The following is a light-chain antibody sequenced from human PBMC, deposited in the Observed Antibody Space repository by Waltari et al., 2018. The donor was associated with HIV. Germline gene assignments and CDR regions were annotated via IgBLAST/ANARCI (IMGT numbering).Light chain of an antibody. V-gene: IGLV2-18*02. CDR3: SSYTSSSTFV. CDR1: SSDGGSYTR. J-gene: IGLJ2*01. Sequence: QSALTQPTSVSGSPGPSVTISCTGTSSDGGSYTRISGYQQPPGTAPKLMIYEVSNRPSGVPDRFSGSKSGNTASLTISGLQAEDEADYYCSSYTSSSTFVFGGGTKLTVL. CDR2: EVS.